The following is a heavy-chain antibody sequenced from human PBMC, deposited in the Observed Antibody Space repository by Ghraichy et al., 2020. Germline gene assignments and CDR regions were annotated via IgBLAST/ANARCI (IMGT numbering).Heavy chain of an antibody. Sequence: SETLSLTCTVSGGSISSSSYYWGWIRQPPGKGLEWIGSIYYSGSTYYNPSLKSRVTISVDTSKNQFSLKLSSVTAADTAVYYCASEVNSGSRPFDYWGQGTLVTVSS. CDR1: GGSISSSSYY. J-gene: IGHJ4*02. V-gene: IGHV4-39*01. D-gene: IGHD1-26*01. CDR3: ASEVNSGSRPFDY. CDR2: IYYSGST.